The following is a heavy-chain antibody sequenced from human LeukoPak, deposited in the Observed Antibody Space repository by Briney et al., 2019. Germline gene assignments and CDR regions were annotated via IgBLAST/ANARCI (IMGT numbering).Heavy chain of an antibody. CDR1: GFTFSSYG. CDR2: ISYDGSNK. V-gene: IGHV3-30*18. Sequence: PGGSLRLSCAASGFTFSSYGMHWVRQAPGKGLEWVADISYDGSNKYYADSVKGQFTISRDNSKNTLYLQMNSLRAEDTAAYYCAKDFAPRKPAAFDYWGQGTLVTVSS. J-gene: IGHJ4*02. D-gene: IGHD6-13*01. CDR3: AKDFAPRKPAAFDY.